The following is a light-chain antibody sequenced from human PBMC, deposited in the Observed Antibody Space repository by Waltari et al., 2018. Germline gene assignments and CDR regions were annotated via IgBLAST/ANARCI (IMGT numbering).Light chain of an antibody. CDR2: KDS. V-gene: IGLV3-25*03. CDR3: QSANSNGTFVV. Sequence: SYELTQPPSVSVSPGQTARITCSGDALPKQYPYWYQQKQGQAPVLVIFKDSERPSGIPERFSGSSSGTTVTLTISGVQAEDEADYYCQSANSNGTFVVFGGGTKLSVL. J-gene: IGLJ2*01. CDR1: ALPKQY.